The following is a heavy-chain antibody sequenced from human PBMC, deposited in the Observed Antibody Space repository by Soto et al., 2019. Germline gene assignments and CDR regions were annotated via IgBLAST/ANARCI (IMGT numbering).Heavy chain of an antibody. J-gene: IGHJ6*03. Sequence: ASVKVSCKASGGTFSIYTISWVRQAPGQGLEWMGRIIPILGIANYAQKFQGRVTITADKSTSTAYMELSSLRSEDTAVYYCASLSSWYYYGSGSYRDMDVWGKGTTVTVSS. CDR1: GGTFSIYT. CDR2: IIPILGIA. V-gene: IGHV1-69*02. D-gene: IGHD3-10*01. CDR3: ASLSSWYYYGSGSYRDMDV.